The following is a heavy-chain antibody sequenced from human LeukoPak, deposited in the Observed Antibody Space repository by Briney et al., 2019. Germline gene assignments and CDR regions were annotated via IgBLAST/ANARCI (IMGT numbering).Heavy chain of an antibody. CDR1: GFTFTNYA. CDR3: ARDPGYDSSGYWGY. D-gene: IGHD3-22*01. Sequence: GGSLRLSCATSGFTFTNYAMTWVRQAPGKGLEWVAVISRDGENQNYADSVKGRLTISRDNSKNTLFLQMNSLRADDTAVYYCARDPGYDSSGYWGYWGQGTLVTVSS. V-gene: IGHV3-30*19. J-gene: IGHJ4*02. CDR2: ISRDGENQ.